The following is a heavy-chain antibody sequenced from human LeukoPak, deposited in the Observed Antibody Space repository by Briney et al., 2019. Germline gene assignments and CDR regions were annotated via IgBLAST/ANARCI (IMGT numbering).Heavy chain of an antibody. CDR3: AREVATTVTNWFDP. Sequence: SAKVSCKASGGTFSSYAISWVRQAPGQGLEWMGGIIPIFGTANYAQKFQGRVTITADKSTSTAYMELSSLRSEDTAVYYCAREVATTVTNWFDPWGQGTLVTVSS. V-gene: IGHV1-69*06. CDR1: GGTFSSYA. CDR2: IIPIFGTA. J-gene: IGHJ5*02. D-gene: IGHD4-17*01.